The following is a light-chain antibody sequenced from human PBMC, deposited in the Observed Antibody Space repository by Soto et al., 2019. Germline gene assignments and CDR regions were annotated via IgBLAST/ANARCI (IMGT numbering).Light chain of an antibody. Sequence: QSALTQPASVSGSPGQSITISCIGTSSDVGGSNYVSWYQQHPGKAPKLMIYEVSNRPSGVSDRFSGSKSGNTSSLTISGLQAEDEADYYCTSYTSSITLVFGGGTKLTVL. CDR1: SSDVGGSNY. CDR3: TSYTSSITLV. CDR2: EVS. J-gene: IGLJ3*02. V-gene: IGLV2-14*01.